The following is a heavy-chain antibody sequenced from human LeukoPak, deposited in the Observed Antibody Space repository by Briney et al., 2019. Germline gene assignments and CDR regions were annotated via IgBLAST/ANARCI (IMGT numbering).Heavy chain of an antibody. CDR1: GFTFSSYW. D-gene: IGHD6-19*01. J-gene: IGHJ5*02. CDR3: ARARIAVAGRNNWFDP. Sequence: GGSLRLSCAASGFTFSSYWMHWVRQAPGKGLVWVSRINSDGSSTSYADSVKGRFTISRDNAKNTLYLQMNSLRAEGTAVYYCARARIAVAGRNNWFDPWGQGTLVTVSS. V-gene: IGHV3-74*01. CDR2: INSDGSST.